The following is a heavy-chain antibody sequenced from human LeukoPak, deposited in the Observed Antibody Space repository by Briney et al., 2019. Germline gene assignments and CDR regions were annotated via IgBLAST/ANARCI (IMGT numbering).Heavy chain of an antibody. V-gene: IGHV4-59*01. CDR1: GGSISTYY. D-gene: IGHD3-22*01. J-gene: IGHJ4*02. Sequence: SETLSLTCTVSGGSISTYYWNWMRQPPGKGLEWIGYLYNSGSTNYNPSLKSRLTISLDMSKNQLSLKLTSVTAADTAVYYCARTGDSSGYLALGYWGQGTLVTVSS. CDR2: LYNSGST. CDR3: ARTGDSSGYLALGY.